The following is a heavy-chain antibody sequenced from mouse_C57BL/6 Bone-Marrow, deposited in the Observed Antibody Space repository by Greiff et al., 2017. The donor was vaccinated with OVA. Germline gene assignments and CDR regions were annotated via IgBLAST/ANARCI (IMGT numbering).Heavy chain of an antibody. D-gene: IGHD1-1*01. CDR2: INPDSSTI. V-gene: IGHV4-1*01. Sequence: EVMLVESGGGLVQPGGSLKLSCAASGIDFSRYWMSWVRRAPGKGLEWIGEINPDSSTINYAPSLKDKFIISRDNAKNTLYLQMSKVRSEDTALYYGATRPDYYGSSPWFAYWGKGTLVTVSA. CDR1: GIDFSRYW. CDR3: ATRPDYYGSSPWFAY. J-gene: IGHJ3*01.